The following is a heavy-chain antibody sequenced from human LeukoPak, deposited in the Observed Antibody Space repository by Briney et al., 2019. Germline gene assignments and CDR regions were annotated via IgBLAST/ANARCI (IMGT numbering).Heavy chain of an antibody. V-gene: IGHV3-53*04. Sequence: PGGSLRLSCAVSGFTVSGNYMTWVRQAPGKGLEWVSVIYTGGTTYYRDSVKGRFTISRHNSKNMVYLQMDSLRPEDTAVYYCASGPTYDYARVILYWGQGTLVTVSS. CDR1: GFTVSGNY. D-gene: IGHD3-16*01. CDR3: ASGPTYDYARVILY. J-gene: IGHJ4*02. CDR2: IYTGGTT.